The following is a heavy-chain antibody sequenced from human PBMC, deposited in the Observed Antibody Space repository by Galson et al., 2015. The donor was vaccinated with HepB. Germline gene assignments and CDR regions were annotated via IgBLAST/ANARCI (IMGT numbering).Heavy chain of an antibody. J-gene: IGHJ6*02. CDR1: GGSISSYY. CDR2: IYYSGST. CDR3: ARHVVGWHYYYYGMDV. V-gene: IGHV4-59*08. D-gene: IGHD6-19*01. Sequence: SETLSLTCTVSGGSISSYYWSWIRQPPGKGLEWIGYIYYSGSTNYNPSLKSRVTISVDTSKNQFSLKLSSVTAADTAVYYCARHVVGWHYYYYGMDVWGQGTTVTVSS.